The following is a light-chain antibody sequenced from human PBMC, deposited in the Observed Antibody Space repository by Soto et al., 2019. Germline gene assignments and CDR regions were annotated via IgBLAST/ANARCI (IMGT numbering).Light chain of an antibody. Sequence: EIVLTQSPGTLSLSPGERATLSCRASESVSDNYLAWYQQRSGQAPRLVIYGASSRASAVPDRFSGSGSGADFTLTISRLEPEDFALYYCQQYDASPLTFGPGTKVDIK. J-gene: IGKJ3*01. CDR1: ESVSDNY. CDR2: GAS. CDR3: QQYDASPLT. V-gene: IGKV3-20*01.